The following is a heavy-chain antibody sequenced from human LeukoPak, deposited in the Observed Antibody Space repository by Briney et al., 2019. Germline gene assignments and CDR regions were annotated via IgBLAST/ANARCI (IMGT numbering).Heavy chain of an antibody. V-gene: IGHV1-2*02. CDR1: GYTFSGYY. Sequence: GASVKVSCKASGYTFSGYYLHWVRQAPGQGLEWMGWINPNSGGTNYAQKFQGRVTMTRDTSISTAYMELSRLRSDDTAVYYCARDIVVVTAMGWFDPWGQGTLVTVSS. CDR3: ARDIVVVTAMGWFDP. CDR2: INPNSGGT. J-gene: IGHJ5*02. D-gene: IGHD2-21*02.